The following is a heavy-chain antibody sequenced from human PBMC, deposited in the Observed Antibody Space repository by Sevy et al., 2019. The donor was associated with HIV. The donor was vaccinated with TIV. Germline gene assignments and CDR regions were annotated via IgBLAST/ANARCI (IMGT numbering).Heavy chain of an antibody. CDR3: AREGGTKPHDY. V-gene: IGHV3-23*01. J-gene: IGHJ4*02. Sequence: GGSLRLSCAASGFTFSKYSMSWVRQPPGKGLEWVSTLSFGGGEINYADSVKGRFTISRDNSKSSAYLQMNNLRPEDTAVYYCAREGGTKPHDYWGQGTLVTVSS. D-gene: IGHD2-8*01. CDR2: LSFGGGEI. CDR1: GFTFSKYS.